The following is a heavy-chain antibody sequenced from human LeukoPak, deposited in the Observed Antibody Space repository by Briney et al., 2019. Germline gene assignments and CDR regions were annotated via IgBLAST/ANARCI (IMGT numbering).Heavy chain of an antibody. J-gene: IGHJ4*02. CDR1: GDSISTYY. D-gene: IGHD4-11*01. Sequence: PSETLSLTCSVSGDSISTYYWTWIRQPAGKGLEGIGRIYISGTPNYNPSLRGRVTMSIDTSMNQFSLKLTSVTAADTAVYYCAREKMTTITTIDYWGQGTLVTVSS. CDR3: AREKMTTITTIDY. CDR2: IYISGTP. V-gene: IGHV4-4*07.